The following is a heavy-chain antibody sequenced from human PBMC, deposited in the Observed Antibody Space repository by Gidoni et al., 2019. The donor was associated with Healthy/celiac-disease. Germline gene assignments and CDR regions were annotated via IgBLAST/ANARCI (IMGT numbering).Heavy chain of an antibody. CDR2: IIPILGIA. V-gene: IGHV1-69*02. CDR1: GGTFSSYT. J-gene: IGHJ4*02. CDR3: ASPYCSSTSCQYYFDY. D-gene: IGHD2-2*01. Sequence: QVQLVQSGAEVKKPGSSVKVSCKASGGTFSSYTISWVRQAPGQGLEWMGRIIPILGIANYAQKFQGRVTITADKSTSTAYMELISLRSEDTAVYYCASPYCSSTSCQYYFDYWGQGTLVTVSS.